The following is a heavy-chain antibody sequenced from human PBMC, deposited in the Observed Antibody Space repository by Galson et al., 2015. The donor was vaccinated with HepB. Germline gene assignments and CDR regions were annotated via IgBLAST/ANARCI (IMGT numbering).Heavy chain of an antibody. Sequence: SVKVSCKASGFTFTSSAVQWVRQARGQRLEWIGWIVVGSGNTNYAQKFQERVTITRDMSTSTAYMELSSLRSEDTAVYYCAAGGITMSPGIWWGQGTMVTVSS. CDR1: GFTFTSSA. D-gene: IGHD3-22*01. CDR3: AAGGITMSPGIW. V-gene: IGHV1-58*01. CDR2: IVVGSGNT. J-gene: IGHJ3*01.